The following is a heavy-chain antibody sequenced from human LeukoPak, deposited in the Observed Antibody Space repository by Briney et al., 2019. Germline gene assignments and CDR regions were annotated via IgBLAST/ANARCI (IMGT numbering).Heavy chain of an antibody. D-gene: IGHD3-22*01. Sequence: GASVKVSCKVSGYTLTELSMHWVRQAPGQGLEWMGGFDPEDGETIYAQKFQGRVTMTEDTSTGTAYMELSSLRSEDTAVYYCATGGGYYYAYFDYWGQGTLVTVSS. CDR1: GYTLTELS. J-gene: IGHJ4*02. CDR3: ATGGGYYYAYFDY. V-gene: IGHV1-24*01. CDR2: FDPEDGET.